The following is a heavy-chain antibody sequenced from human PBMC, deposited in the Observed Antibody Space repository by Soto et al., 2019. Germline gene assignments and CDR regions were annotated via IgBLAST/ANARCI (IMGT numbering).Heavy chain of an antibody. D-gene: IGHD3-10*01. Sequence: PGGSLRLSCTASGFTFNTYNMNWVRQAPGKGLEWVSYISSSSYTIKYADSVEGRFTVSRDNGKKSLYLQMNSLGDEDTAVYFCAREISLSAGSYFDYWGQGTLVTVSS. CDR1: GFTFNTYN. CDR2: ISSSSYTI. J-gene: IGHJ4*02. CDR3: AREISLSAGSYFDY. V-gene: IGHV3-48*02.